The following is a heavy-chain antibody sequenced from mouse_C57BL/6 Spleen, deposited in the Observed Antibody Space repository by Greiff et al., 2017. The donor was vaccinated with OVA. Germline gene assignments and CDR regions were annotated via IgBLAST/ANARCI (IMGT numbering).Heavy chain of an antibody. CDR2: INPSSGYT. Sequence: VQRVESGAELARPGASVKMSCKASGYTFTSYTMHWVKQRPGQGLEWIGYINPSSGYTKYNQKFKDKATLTADKSSSTAYMQLSSLTSEDSAVYYCARSTVVIDYWGQGTTLTVSS. V-gene: IGHV1-4*01. CDR3: ARSTVVIDY. J-gene: IGHJ2*01. CDR1: GYTFTSYT. D-gene: IGHD1-1*01.